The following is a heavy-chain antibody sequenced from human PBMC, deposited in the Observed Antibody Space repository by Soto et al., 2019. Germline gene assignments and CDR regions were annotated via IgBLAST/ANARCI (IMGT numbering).Heavy chain of an antibody. CDR2: ISAYNGNT. CDR3: ARDPEFPFGGYYYDSSGYKALNYYYYGMDV. Sequence: QVQLVQSGAEVKKPGASVKVSCKASGYTFTSYGISWVRQAPGQGLEWMGWISAYNGNTNYAQKLQGRVTMTTDTSTSTAYMELRSLRSDDTAVYYCARDPEFPFGGYYYDSSGYKALNYYYYGMDVWGQGTTVTVSS. D-gene: IGHD3-22*01. J-gene: IGHJ6*02. CDR1: GYTFTSYG. V-gene: IGHV1-18*01.